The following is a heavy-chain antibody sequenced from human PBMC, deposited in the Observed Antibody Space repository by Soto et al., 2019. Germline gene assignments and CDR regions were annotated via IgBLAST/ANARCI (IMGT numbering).Heavy chain of an antibody. CDR2: IKEDASEK. D-gene: IGHD2-2*01. V-gene: IGHV3-7*05. CDR1: EFTFSSYW. CDR3: ARDLGAPGRGSAVGYYYHYGMDV. Sequence: EVQLVESGGGLVQPGGSLRLSCAASEFTFSSYWMNWVRQAPGKGLEWVANIKEDASEKYYVDSVKGRFTISRDNAKNSLYLQMNSLRGEDTAVYYCARDLGAPGRGSAVGYYYHYGMDVWGQGTTVTVSS. J-gene: IGHJ6*02.